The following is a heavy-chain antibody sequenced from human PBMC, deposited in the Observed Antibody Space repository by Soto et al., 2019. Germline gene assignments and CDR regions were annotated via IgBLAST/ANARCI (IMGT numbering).Heavy chain of an antibody. V-gene: IGHV3-15*01. CDR3: TTDSSLDSSSCKQTPFYYYGMDV. J-gene: IGHJ6*02. Sequence: GGSLRLSCAASGFTFSNAWMRWVRQAPGKGLEWVGRIKSKTDGGTTDYAAPVKGRLTISRDDSKNTHYLQMNSLKTEDTAVYYCTTDSSLDSSSCKQTPFYYYGMDVWGQVTTVTVSS. CDR1: GFTFSNAW. D-gene: IGHD6-13*01. CDR2: IKSKTDGGTT.